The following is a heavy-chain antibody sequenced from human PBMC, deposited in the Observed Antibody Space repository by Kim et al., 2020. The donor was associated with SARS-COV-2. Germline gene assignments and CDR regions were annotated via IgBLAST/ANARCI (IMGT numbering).Heavy chain of an antibody. CDR1: GCTFSSYA. D-gene: IGHD5-12*01. CDR2: IIPIFGTA. Sequence: SVKFSCKASGCTFSSYAISWVRQAPGQGLEWMGGIIPIFGTANYAQKFQGRVTITADESTSTAYMELSSLRSEDTAVYYCARDLRSGYDLFADDAFDIWGQGTMVTVSS. J-gene: IGHJ3*02. CDR3: ARDLRSGYDLFADDAFDI. V-gene: IGHV1-69*13.